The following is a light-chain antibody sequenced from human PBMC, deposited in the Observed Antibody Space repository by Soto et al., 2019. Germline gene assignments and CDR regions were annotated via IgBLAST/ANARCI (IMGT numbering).Light chain of an antibody. V-gene: IGKV1-39*01. Sequence: DIQMTQSPSSLSASVGDRVTITCRASQRINTNLNWYQQKPGKAPKILTYASSSLQSGVPSRFNGSGSGTDFAITIRSLQPEDIATYYCQQSYSTPYTFGQGTKLEIK. CDR1: QRINTN. CDR3: QQSYSTPYT. CDR2: ASS. J-gene: IGKJ2*01.